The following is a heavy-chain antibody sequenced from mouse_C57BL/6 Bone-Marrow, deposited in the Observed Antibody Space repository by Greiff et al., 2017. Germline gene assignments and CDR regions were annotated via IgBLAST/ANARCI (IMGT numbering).Heavy chain of an antibody. V-gene: IGHV1-64*01. D-gene: IGHD2-4*01. J-gene: IGHJ3*01. CDR3: ATRGYDYDEAWFAY. Sequence: QVQLQQPGAELVKPGASVKLSCKASGYTFTSYWMHWVKQRPGQGLEWIGMIHPNSGSTNYNEKFKSKATLTVDKSSSTAYMQLSSLTSEDSAVYYCATRGYDYDEAWFAYWGQGTLVTVSA. CDR2: IHPNSGST. CDR1: GYTFTSYW.